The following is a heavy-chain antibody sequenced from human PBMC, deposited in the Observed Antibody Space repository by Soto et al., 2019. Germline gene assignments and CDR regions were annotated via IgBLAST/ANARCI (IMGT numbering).Heavy chain of an antibody. CDR1: GGSISSGGYY. D-gene: IGHD4-17*01. CDR3: AGHSGYGDYDWTDY. Sequence: SGTLSLTCTVSGGSISSGGYYWSWIRQPPGKGLEWIGYIYYSGSTYYNPSLKSRVTISVDTSKNQFSLKLSSVTAADTAVYYCAGHSGYGDYDWTDYWGQGTLVTVSS. J-gene: IGHJ4*02. V-gene: IGHV4-31*03. CDR2: IYYSGST.